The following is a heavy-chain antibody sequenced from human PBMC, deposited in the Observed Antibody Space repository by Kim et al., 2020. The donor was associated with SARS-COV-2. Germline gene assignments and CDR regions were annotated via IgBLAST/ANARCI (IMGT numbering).Heavy chain of an antibody. CDR2: IYYSGST. V-gene: IGHV4-39*01. Sequence: SETLSLTCTVSGGSISSSSYYWGWIRQPPGKGLEWIGSIYYSGSTYYNPSLKSRVTISVDTSKNQFSLKLSSVTAADTAVYYCARREVADTWFDPWGQGTLVTVSS. J-gene: IGHJ5*02. CDR1: GGSISSSSYY. CDR3: ARREVADTWFDP. D-gene: IGHD2-15*01.